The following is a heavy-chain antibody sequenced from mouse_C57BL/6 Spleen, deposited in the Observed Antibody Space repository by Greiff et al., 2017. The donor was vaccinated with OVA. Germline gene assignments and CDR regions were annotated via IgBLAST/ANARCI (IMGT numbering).Heavy chain of an antibody. CDR1: GYAFSSSW. J-gene: IGHJ2*01. CDR3: ARGGWLGVYYCDY. CDR2: IYPGDGDT. D-gene: IGHD2-3*01. V-gene: IGHV1-82*01. Sequence: VQLQQSGPELVKPGASVKISCKASGYAFSSSWMNWVKQRPGKGLDWIGRIYPGDGDTNYNGKFKGKATLTADKSSSTAYMQLSSLTSEDSAVYICARGGWLGVYYCDYWGKGTTLTVSS.